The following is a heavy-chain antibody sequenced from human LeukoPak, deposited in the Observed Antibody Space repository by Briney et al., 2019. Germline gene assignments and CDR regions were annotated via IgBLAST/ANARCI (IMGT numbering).Heavy chain of an antibody. CDR3: ARCRHRVVVSAFDI. J-gene: IGHJ3*02. D-gene: IGHD3-22*01. CDR2: IKQDGSDK. V-gene: IGHV3-7*01. Sequence: PGGSLRLSCAASGFTFTTYWMSWVRQAPGTGLEWVANIKQDGSDKFYVDSVNGRFTISRDNAKNSLYLQMNTLRAEDTAVYYCARCRHRVVVSAFDIWGQGTMVTVSS. CDR1: GFTFTTYW.